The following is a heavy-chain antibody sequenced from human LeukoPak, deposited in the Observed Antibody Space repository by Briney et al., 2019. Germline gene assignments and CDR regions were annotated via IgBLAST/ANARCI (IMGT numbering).Heavy chain of an antibody. D-gene: IGHD3-3*01. J-gene: IGHJ4*02. CDR3: ATLYPVDYDFWSGYYTVNDDDY. Sequence: PGGSLRLSCAASGSTFSSYAMSWVRQAPGKGLEWVSAISGSGGSTYYADSVKGRSTISRDNSKNTLYLQMNSLRAEDTAVYYCATLYPVDYDFWSGYYTVNDDDYWGQGTLVTVSS. CDR1: GSTFSSYA. CDR2: ISGSGGST. V-gene: IGHV3-23*01.